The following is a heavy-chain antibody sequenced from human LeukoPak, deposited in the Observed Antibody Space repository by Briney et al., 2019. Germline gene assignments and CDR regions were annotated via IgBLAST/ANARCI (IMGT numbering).Heavy chain of an antibody. CDR2: IYYSGNT. CDR1: GGSISSYY. V-gene: IGHV4-59*01. J-gene: IGHJ4*02. CDR3: ARVGNGHFDY. Sequence: SETLSLTCTVSGGSISSYYWSWIRQPAGKRLEWFGYIYYSGNTNYNPSLKSRVTISIDTSKNQFSLKLSSVTAADTAVYYCARVGNGHFDYWGQGTLVTVSS. D-gene: IGHD2-8*01.